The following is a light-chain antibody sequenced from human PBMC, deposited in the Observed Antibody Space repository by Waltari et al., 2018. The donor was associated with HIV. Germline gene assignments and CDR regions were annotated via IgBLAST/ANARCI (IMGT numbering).Light chain of an antibody. V-gene: IGLV2-23*02. CDR2: GVT. J-gene: IGLJ3*02. CDR1: SNDVGSYKF. Sequence: QSALTQPASVSGSPGQSITISCTGTSNDVGSYKFVSWYHQHPGKAPKLIMYGVTNRPSGVSNRFSGSKSGNTASLTISGLQLEDEAEYHCCSYAGGTDWVFGGGTKLTVL. CDR3: CSYAGGTDWV.